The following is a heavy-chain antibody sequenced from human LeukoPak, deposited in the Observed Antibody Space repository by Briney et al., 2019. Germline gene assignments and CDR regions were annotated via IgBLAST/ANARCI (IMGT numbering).Heavy chain of an antibody. D-gene: IGHD6-19*01. CDR3: ARLRTAVAGTTFDY. J-gene: IGHJ4*02. CDR1: GYSFTNYW. Sequence: GESLKISCKGAGYSFTNYWIGWVRQMPGKGLEWMGIIYPGDSDTVYSPSFQGQVTISADKSISTAYLQWTSLKASDTAMYYCARLRTAVAGTTFDYWGQGTLVTVSS. V-gene: IGHV5-51*01. CDR2: IYPGDSDT.